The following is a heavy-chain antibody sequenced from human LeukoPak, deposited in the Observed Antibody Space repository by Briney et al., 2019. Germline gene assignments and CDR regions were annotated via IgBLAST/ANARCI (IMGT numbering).Heavy chain of an antibody. V-gene: IGHV3-11*01. CDR3: ARESYRGSYSP. CDR1: GFTFSDFY. D-gene: IGHD1-26*01. Sequence: GGSLRLSCVASGFTFSDFYMSWIRQAPGKGLEWVSDISGSGTIMYYADSVKGRFTISRDNAKNSLFLQMNSLRAEDTAMYFCARESYRGSYSPWGQGTLVAVSS. CDR2: ISGSGTIM. J-gene: IGHJ5*02.